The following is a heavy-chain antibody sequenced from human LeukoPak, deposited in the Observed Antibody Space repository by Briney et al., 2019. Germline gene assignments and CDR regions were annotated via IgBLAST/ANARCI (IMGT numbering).Heavy chain of an antibody. CDR1: GFTFNTYT. D-gene: IGHD2-8*01. CDR3: TRSVQMGYFDY. Sequence: GGSLRLSCAASGFTFNTYTMNWVRQAPGKGLEWVSSITASSTAIYSADSVKGRFTISRDNAKNSLYLQMNSLRAEDTAIYYCTRSVQMGYFDYWGQGTLVTVSS. V-gene: IGHV3-21*01. CDR2: ITASSTAI. J-gene: IGHJ4*02.